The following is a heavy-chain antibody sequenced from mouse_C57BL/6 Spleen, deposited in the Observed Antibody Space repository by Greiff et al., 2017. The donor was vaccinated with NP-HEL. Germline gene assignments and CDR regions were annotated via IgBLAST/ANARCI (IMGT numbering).Heavy chain of an antibody. CDR2: ILPGSGST. D-gene: IGHD1-1*01. J-gene: IGHJ3*01. V-gene: IGHV1-9*01. CDR1: GYTFTGYW. Sequence: VQRVESGAELMKPGASVKLSCKATGYTFTGYWIEWVKQRPGHGLEWIGEILPGSGSTNYNEKFKGKATFTADTSSNTAYMQLSSLTTEDSAIYYCARGGIYYGSLAWFAYWGQGTLVTVSA. CDR3: ARGGIYYGSLAWFAY.